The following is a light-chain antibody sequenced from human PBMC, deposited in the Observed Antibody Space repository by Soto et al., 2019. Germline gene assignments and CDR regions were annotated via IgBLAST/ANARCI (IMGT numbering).Light chain of an antibody. CDR2: GAS. Sequence: EIVMTQSPAMLSVSPGERATLSCRASQTVNNRLAWYQQKAGQPPRLLIYGASTRATGIPARFSGSGSGTEFTLTISSLQSDDFATYYCQHYNSYSWTFGQGTKVEIK. J-gene: IGKJ1*01. CDR3: QHYNSYSWT. V-gene: IGKV3-15*01. CDR1: QTVNNR.